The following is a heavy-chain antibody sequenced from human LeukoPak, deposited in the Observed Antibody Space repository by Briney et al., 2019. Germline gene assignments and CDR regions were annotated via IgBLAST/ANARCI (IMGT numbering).Heavy chain of an antibody. CDR1: GYSFTSYW. V-gene: IGHV1-69*06. J-gene: IGHJ4*02. CDR2: IIPIFGTA. CDR3: ARDHLPATVTTNYFDY. D-gene: IGHD4-17*01. Sequence: KISCKGSGYSFTSYWIGWVRQAPGQGLEWMGGIIPIFGTANYAQKFQGRVTITADKSTSTAYMELSSLRSEDTAVYYCARDHLPATVTTNYFDYWGQGTLVTVSS.